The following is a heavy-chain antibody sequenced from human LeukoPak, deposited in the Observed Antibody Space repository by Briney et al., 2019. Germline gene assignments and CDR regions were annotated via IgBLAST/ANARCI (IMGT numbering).Heavy chain of an antibody. CDR2: IKQDGNEK. CDR1: GFRFNTYW. J-gene: IGHJ4*02. V-gene: IGHV3-7*01. CDR3: ARDTLGEGEDANYAVYYFDY. Sequence: GGSLRLSCAASGFRFNTYWMSWVRQAPGKGLEWVANIKQDGNEKYYADSVKGRFTVSRDNGKNSLDLQMNSLRADDTAVYYCARDTLGEGEDANYAVYYFDYWGQGTVVTVSS. D-gene: IGHD4/OR15-4a*01.